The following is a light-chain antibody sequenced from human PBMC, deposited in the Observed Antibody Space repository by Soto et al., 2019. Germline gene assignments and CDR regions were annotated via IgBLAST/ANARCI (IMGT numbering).Light chain of an antibody. J-gene: IGLJ1*01. CDR1: SSDVGGYNY. CDR2: DVN. V-gene: IGLV2-14*03. Sequence: QSVLTQPASVSGSPGQSITISCTGTSSDVGGYNYVSWYQQHPGKAPKLMIYDVNIRPSGVSNRFSASKSANTASLTISGLQAEDEADYYCSSYTSISTLVFGAGTKLTVL. CDR3: SSYTSISTLV.